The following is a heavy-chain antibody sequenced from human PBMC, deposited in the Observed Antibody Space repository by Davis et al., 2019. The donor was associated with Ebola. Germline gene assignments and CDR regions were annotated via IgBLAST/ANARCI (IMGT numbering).Heavy chain of an antibody. V-gene: IGHV1-18*01. CDR3: AIECSTVTTVWFDP. Sequence: AASVKVSCKASGDNFSSYVFSWVRQAPGQGLEWMGWISAYNGNTIYTQNLQGRVTMTTDTSTSTAYMELRSLRSDDTAVYYCAIECSTVTTVWFDPWGQGTLVTVSS. J-gene: IGHJ5*02. D-gene: IGHD4-11*01. CDR1: GDNFSSYV. CDR2: ISAYNGNT.